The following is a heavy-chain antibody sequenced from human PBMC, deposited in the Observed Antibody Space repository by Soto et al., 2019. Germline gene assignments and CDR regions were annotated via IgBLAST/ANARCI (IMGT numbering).Heavy chain of an antibody. CDR2: INYSGNN. J-gene: IGHJ6*02. CDR1: GGSISSCYYY. Sequence: PSETLSLTCSVSGGSISSCYYYWSWIRQPPGMGLEWTGNINYSGNNYYTPSLKSRLIISTDTSKIQLSLKVGSVTAADTAVYYYAHSSLYGIDVWGQGTTVTVSS. V-gene: IGHV4-30-4*08. CDR3: AHSSLYGIDV.